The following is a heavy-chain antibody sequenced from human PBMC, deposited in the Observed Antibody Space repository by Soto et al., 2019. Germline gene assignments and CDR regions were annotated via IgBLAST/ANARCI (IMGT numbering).Heavy chain of an antibody. CDR2: ISGSDGRT. J-gene: IGHJ4*02. D-gene: IGHD6-13*01. CDR1: GFSFTNYA. CDR3: AKNRERDAWYEEN. V-gene: IGHV3-23*01. Sequence: PGGSLRLSCVASGFSFTNYAMTWVRQAPGKGLEWVSVISGSDGRTYYADSVKGRFTISRDNSKNTLYLQMNSLRAEDTAVYYCAKNRERDAWYEENWGQGTLVTVYS.